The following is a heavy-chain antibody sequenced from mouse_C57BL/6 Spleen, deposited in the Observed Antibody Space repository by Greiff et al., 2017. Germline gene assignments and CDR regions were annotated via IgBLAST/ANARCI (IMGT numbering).Heavy chain of an antibody. CDR2: ISGGGGNT. CDR3: ASAYCRNPGGFAY. Sequence: DVMLLQSGGGLVKPGGSLKLSCAASGFTFSSYTMSWVRQTPEKRLEWVATISGGGGNTYYPDSVKGRFTIARDNAKNTLYLQMSSLRSEDTALYYCASAYCRNPGGFAYWGQGTLVTVSA. D-gene: IGHD2-5*01. CDR1: GFTFSSYT. V-gene: IGHV5-9*01. J-gene: IGHJ3*01.